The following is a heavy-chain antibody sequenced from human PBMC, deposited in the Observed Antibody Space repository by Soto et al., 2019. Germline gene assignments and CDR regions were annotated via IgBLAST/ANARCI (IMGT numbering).Heavy chain of an antibody. CDR2: IYYSGST. J-gene: IGHJ6*02. Sequence: SETLSLTCTVSGGSISSGGYYWSWIRQHPGKGLEWIGYIYYSGSTYYNPSLKSRVTISVDTSKNQFSLKLSSVTAADTAVYYCARDRVSPVYYYGMDVWGQGTTVTVSS. CDR1: GGSISSGGYY. V-gene: IGHV4-31*03. CDR3: ARDRVSPVYYYGMDV.